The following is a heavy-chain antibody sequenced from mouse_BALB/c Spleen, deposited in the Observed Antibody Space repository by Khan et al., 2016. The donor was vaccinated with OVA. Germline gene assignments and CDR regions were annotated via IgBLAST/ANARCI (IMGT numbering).Heavy chain of an antibody. Sequence: EVQLVESGGDLVKPGGSLKLSCAASGFTFSNYGMSWVRQTPDKRLEWVATISSDGTYTYYPESVKGRFTISRNNAKNTLYLQMSSLKSEDTAIYYCTSHLTGSFAYWGQGTLVTVSA. CDR3: TSHLTGSFAY. J-gene: IGHJ3*01. CDR2: ISSDGTYT. D-gene: IGHD4-1*01. V-gene: IGHV5-6*01. CDR1: GFTFSNYG.